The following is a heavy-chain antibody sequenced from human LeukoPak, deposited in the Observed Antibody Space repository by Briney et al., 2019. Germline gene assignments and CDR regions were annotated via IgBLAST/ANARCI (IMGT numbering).Heavy chain of an antibody. J-gene: IGHJ4*02. D-gene: IGHD3-10*01. Sequence: SETLSLTCTVSGGSISSYYWSWIRQPPGKGLEWIGYIYYSGSTNYNPSLKSRVTISVDTSKNQFSLKLSSETAADTAVYYCARHAWSGLTRILVRGVIKEIDYWGQGTLVTVSS. CDR1: GGSISSYY. CDR2: IYYSGST. V-gene: IGHV4-59*08. CDR3: ARHAWSGLTRILVRGVIKEIDY.